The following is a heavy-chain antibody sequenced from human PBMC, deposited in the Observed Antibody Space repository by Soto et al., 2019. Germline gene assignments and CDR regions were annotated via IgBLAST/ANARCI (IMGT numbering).Heavy chain of an antibody. CDR2: FDPEDGET. CDR3: ATLYGSGTVISYYFDY. J-gene: IGHJ4*02. D-gene: IGHD3-10*01. CDR1: GYTLTELS. Sequence: QVPLVQSGAEVKKPGASVKVSCKVSGYTLTELSMHWVRQAPGKGLEWMGGFDPEDGETIYAQKFQGRVTMTEDTSTDTAYMELSSLRSEDTAVYYCATLYGSGTVISYYFDYWGQGTLVTVSS. V-gene: IGHV1-24*01.